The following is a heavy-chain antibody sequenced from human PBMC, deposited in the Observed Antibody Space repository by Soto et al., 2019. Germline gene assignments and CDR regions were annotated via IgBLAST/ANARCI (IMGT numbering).Heavy chain of an antibody. CDR3: VMVDNYVTPTPQDV. CDR2: ISPYTGNT. J-gene: IGHJ6*02. CDR1: GYIFVNYG. D-gene: IGHD3-16*01. V-gene: IGHV1-18*01. Sequence: QVQLVQSGDEVKKPGASVKVSCKASGYIFVNYGIAWVRQAPGQGLEWMGWISPYTGNTHSATKVQGRLTMTTDTSPSTAYMDLGSLTSDDTAVYYCVMVDNYVTPTPQDVWGQGTTVNVSS.